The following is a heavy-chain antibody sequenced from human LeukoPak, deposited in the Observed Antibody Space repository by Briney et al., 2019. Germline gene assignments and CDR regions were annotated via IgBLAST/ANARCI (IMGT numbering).Heavy chain of an antibody. CDR1: GFTFSSYG. D-gene: IGHD2-15*01. Sequence: GRSLRLSCAASGFTFSSYGMHWVRQAPGKGLEWVAVISYDGSNKYYVDSVKGRFTISRDNSKNTLYLQMNSLRAEDTAVYYCAKKGCSGGSCYNAYYFDYWGQGTLVTVSS. J-gene: IGHJ4*02. CDR3: AKKGCSGGSCYNAYYFDY. V-gene: IGHV3-30*18. CDR2: ISYDGSNK.